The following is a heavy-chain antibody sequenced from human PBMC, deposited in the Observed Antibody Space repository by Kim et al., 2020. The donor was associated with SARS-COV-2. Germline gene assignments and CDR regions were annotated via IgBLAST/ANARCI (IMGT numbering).Heavy chain of an antibody. J-gene: IGHJ4*02. CDR1: GGSISSSSYY. V-gene: IGHV4-39*01. CDR2: IYYSGST. Sequence: SETLSLTCTVSGGSISSSSYYWGWIRQPPGKGLEWIGSIYYSGSTYYNPSLKSRVTISVDTSKNQFSLKLSSVTAADTAVYYCARHYTAMAPRYFDYWGQGTLVTVSS. D-gene: IGHD5-18*01. CDR3: ARHYTAMAPRYFDY.